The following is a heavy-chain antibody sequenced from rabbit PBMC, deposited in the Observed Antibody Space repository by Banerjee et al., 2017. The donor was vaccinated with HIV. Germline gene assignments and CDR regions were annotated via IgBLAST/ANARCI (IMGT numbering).Heavy chain of an antibody. CDR2: IYGGISGST. Sequence: QSLEESGGDLVKPGASLTLTCTVSGFSFSSYYMCWVRQAPGKGLEWIGCIYGGISGSTYYASWAKGRFTISKTSSTTVTLQMTSLTAADTATYFCAREEGSSYLFNLWGPGTLVTVS. V-gene: IGHV1S40*01. CDR1: GFSFSSYY. CDR3: AREEGSSYLFNL. J-gene: IGHJ4*01. D-gene: IGHD8-1*01.